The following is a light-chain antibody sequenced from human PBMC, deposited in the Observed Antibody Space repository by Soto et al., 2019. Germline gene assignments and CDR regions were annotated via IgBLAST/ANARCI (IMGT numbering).Light chain of an antibody. J-gene: IGKJ1*01. CDR1: QSVNNN. Sequence: EIVMTQSPATLSVSPGERATLSCRASQSVNNNLAWYQQKPGQAPRLLIYGASTRATGIPGRFSGSVSRTEFTLTISSLQSEDFAVYYCQQYDNWPGTFGQGTKVEIK. CDR3: QQYDNWPGT. V-gene: IGKV3-15*01. CDR2: GAS.